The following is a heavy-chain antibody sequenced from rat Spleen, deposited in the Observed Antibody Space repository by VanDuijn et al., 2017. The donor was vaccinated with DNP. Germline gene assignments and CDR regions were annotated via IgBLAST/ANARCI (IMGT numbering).Heavy chain of an antibody. CDR2: INTDGDTT. V-gene: IGHV5-58*01. D-gene: IGHD3-1*01. J-gene: IGHJ1*01. CDR1: GFTFSGYW. CDR3: ARGSTSIYWYFDF. Sequence: EVQLVESGGDLVQPGRSLKLSCVASGFTFSGYWMYWIRQAPGKGLEWVASINTDGDTTYYPDSVKGRFTISRDHAKNTLYLQMNSLRSEETATYYCARGSTSIYWYFDFWGPGTMVTVSS.